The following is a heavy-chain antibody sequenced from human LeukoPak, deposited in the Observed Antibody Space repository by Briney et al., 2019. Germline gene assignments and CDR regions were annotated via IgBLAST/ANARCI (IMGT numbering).Heavy chain of an antibody. J-gene: IGHJ5*02. CDR1: GGTFSSYA. V-gene: IGHV1-69*05. D-gene: IGHD3-3*01. CDR3: ASGVRFLEWVNWFDP. Sequence: ASVMVSSKASGGTFSSYASSWVRQAPGQGLEWMVGIIPIFGTANSAQKFQGRVTITTDESTSKAYMELSSLRSEDTAVYYCASGVRFLEWVNWFDPWGQGTLVTVSS. CDR2: IIPIFGTA.